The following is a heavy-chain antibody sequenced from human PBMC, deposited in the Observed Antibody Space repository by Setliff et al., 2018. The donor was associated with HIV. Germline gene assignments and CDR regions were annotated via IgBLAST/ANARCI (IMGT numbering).Heavy chain of an antibody. Sequence: SETLSLTCAVSSGSISSDNWWTWLRQPPGKGLEWLGEIYHSGSTYYNPSLKSRVTISVDMSKNQFSLRLSSVTAADTAVYYCARHSFPFGGKGVDYWGQGTLVTVSS. CDR3: ARHSFPFGGKGVDY. CDR2: IYHSGST. CDR1: SGSISSDNW. J-gene: IGHJ4*02. D-gene: IGHD2-15*01. V-gene: IGHV4-4*02.